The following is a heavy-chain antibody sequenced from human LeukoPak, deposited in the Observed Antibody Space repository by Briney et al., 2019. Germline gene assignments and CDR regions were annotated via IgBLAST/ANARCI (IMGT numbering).Heavy chain of an antibody. V-gene: IGHV1-2*02. J-gene: IGHJ4*02. CDR2: INPNSGGT. D-gene: IGHD3-22*01. CDR3: ARDSLYLNYYDSSGYYYYFDY. Sequence: ASVKVSCKASGYTFTGYYIHWVRQAPGQGLEWMGWINPNSGGTNYAQKFQGRVTMTRDTSISTAYMELSRLRSDDTAVYYCARDSLYLNYYDSSGYYYYFDYWGQGTLVTVSS. CDR1: GYTFTGYY.